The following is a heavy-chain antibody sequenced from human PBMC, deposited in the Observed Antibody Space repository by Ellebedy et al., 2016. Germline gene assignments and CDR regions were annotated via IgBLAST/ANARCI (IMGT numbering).Heavy chain of an antibody. J-gene: IGHJ4*02. CDR1: GFTFGDYT. CDR2: INSKGDTT. V-gene: IGHV3-43*01. D-gene: IGHD2-2*01. CDR3: AKDKDQLLLRGYLDY. Sequence: GGSLRLSCAASGFTFGDYTMHWVRQTPGKGLEWVSLINSKGDTTYYADSVKGRFTIVRDNSKNSLYLQMESLITDDTAFYYCAKDKDQLLLRGYLDYWGQGALVTASS.